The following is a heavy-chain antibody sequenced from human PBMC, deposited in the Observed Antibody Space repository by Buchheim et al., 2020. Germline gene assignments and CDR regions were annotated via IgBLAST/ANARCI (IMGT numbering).Heavy chain of an antibody. V-gene: IGHV4-61*02. CDR1: GGSISSGSYY. J-gene: IGHJ5*02. Sequence: QVQLQESGPGLVKPSQTLSLTCTVSGGSISSGSYYWSWIRQPAGKGLEWIGRIYTSGSTNYNPSLKSRVTISVDTSKNQFSLKLSSVTAADTAVYYCARGAYYYDSSGYYYVAWFDPWGQGTL. CDR3: ARGAYYYDSSGYYYVAWFDP. D-gene: IGHD3-22*01. CDR2: IYTSGST.